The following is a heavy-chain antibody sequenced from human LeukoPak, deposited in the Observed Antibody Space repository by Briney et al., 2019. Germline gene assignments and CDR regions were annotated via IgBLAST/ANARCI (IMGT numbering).Heavy chain of an antibody. D-gene: IGHD5-18*01. CDR1: GYTFTGYY. CDR3: ARAYSGSPVRYFDL. Sequence: ASVKVSCKASGYTFTGYYMHWVRQAPEQGLEWMGRINPNSGGTNYAQKFQGRVTMTRDTSISTAYMELSRLRSEDTAVYYCARAYSGSPVRYFDLWGRGTLVTVSP. V-gene: IGHV1-2*06. CDR2: INPNSGGT. J-gene: IGHJ2*01.